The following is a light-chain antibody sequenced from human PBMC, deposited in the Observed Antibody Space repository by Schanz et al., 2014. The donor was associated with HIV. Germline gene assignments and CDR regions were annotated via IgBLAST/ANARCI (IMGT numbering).Light chain of an antibody. CDR2: QAS. CDR3: QKYNSAPWT. J-gene: IGKJ1*01. Sequence: DIQMTQSPSTLSASVGDRVTITCRASQNIGNWLAWYQQRPGEAPKLLMYQASTLQSGVPSRFSGSGSGTAFSLTISSLQPEDVATYYCQKYNSAPWTFGQGTKVEIK. CDR1: QNIGNW. V-gene: IGKV1-5*03.